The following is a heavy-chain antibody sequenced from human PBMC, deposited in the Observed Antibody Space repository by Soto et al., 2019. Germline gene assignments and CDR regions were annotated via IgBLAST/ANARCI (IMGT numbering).Heavy chain of an antibody. CDR2: IYYSGRT. D-gene: IGHD5-18*01. CDR1: GGSISRGDYY. V-gene: IGHV4-30-4*01. CDR3: ARGPPRGYSYGYVDYYFDY. J-gene: IGHJ4*02. Sequence: QVQLQESGPGLVKPSQTLSLTCTVSGGSISRGDYYWSWIRQPPGKGLEWIGYIYYSGRTYYNPSLKSRFTQSVDTTNNQFSLQLSSVPAADTAVYYCARGPPRGYSYGYVDYYFDYWGQGTLVTVSS.